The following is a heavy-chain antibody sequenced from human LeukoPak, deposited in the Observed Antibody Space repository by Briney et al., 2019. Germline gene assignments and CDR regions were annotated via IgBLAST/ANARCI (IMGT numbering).Heavy chain of an antibody. V-gene: IGHV4-39*01. CDR1: GGAITSTDSY. CDR2: IYYTGDT. D-gene: IGHD3-10*01. J-gene: IGHJ2*01. Sequence: ASETLSLTCTVSGGAITSTDSYWGWIRQPPGKGLEWIGNIYYTGDTYYNPPLKSRVTISVDTSKSQFSLQLSSVTAADTAVYYCARRLMTTVRGVNHWYFDLWGRGTLVTVSS. CDR3: ARRLMTTVRGVNHWYFDL.